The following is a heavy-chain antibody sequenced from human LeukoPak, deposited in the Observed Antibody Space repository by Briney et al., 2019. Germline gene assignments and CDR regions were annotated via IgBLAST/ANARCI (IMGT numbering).Heavy chain of an antibody. J-gene: IGHJ6*02. CDR2: MNPNSGNT. CDR3: ARGRSGNYYYGMDV. CDR1: GYTFTSYD. V-gene: IGHV1-8*01. D-gene: IGHD3-3*01. Sequence: ASVKVSCKASGYTFTSYDINWVRQATGQGLEWMGWMNPNSGNTGYAQKFQGRVTMTRNTSISTAYMELSSLRSEDTAVYYCARGRSGNYYYGMDVWGQGTTVTVSS.